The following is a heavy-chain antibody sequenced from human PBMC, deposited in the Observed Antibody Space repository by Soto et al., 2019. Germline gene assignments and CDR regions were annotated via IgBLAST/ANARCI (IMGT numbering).Heavy chain of an antibody. D-gene: IGHD3-16*01. CDR2: INASNGDT. CDR1: GYRKIIYA. V-gene: IGHV1-3*01. J-gene: IGHJ4*02. Sequence: LVKGACKTSGYRKIIYAGRRGSKEKRQRLEWMGWINASNGDTKYSQKFQGRVTMIRDTSTSTAYMELRNLKSDDTAVYSCAIQDGGVVYWGQGTLVTVSS. CDR3: AIQDGGVVY.